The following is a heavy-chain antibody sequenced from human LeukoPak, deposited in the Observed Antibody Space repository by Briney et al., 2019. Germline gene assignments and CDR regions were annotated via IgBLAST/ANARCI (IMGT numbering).Heavy chain of an antibody. V-gene: IGHV1-8*01. CDR2: RNPNSGNT. Sequence: EASVKVSCKASGYTFTSYDINWVRQTTGQGLEWMGWRNPNSGNTGYAQKIQGRVTMTRNTSISTAYMELSSLRSEDTAVYYCARGYDILTGRNWFDPWGQGTLVTVSS. D-gene: IGHD3-9*01. J-gene: IGHJ5*02. CDR1: GYTFTSYD. CDR3: ARGYDILTGRNWFDP.